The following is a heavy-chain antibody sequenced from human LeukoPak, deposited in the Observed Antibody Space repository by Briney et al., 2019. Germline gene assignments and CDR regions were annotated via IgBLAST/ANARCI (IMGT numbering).Heavy chain of an antibody. V-gene: IGHV3-30*19. J-gene: IGHJ5*02. CDR1: GFTFSHYR. D-gene: IGHD6-13*01. CDR2: TSFDAVNK. CDR3: ARGEDSSSRYQTPNCLDT. Sequence: PGGSLRLSCAASGFTFSHYRLHWVRQAPGKGLEWVAFTSFDAVNKYYSDSVRGRFTISRDNSKNTLYLLMNNLRPEDTAIYYCARGEDSSSRYQTPNCLDTWGQGTLVTVSS.